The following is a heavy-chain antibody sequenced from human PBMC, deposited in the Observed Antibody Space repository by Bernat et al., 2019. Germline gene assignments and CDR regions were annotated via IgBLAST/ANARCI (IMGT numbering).Heavy chain of an antibody. CDR3: AKGDTIGPMVRGVIRDY. D-gene: IGHD3-10*01. V-gene: IGHV3-23*04. Sequence: EVQLVESGGGLVQPGGSLRLSCAASGFTFSSYAMSWVRQAPGKGLEWVSAISGSGGSTYYADSVKGRFTISRDNSKNTLYLQMNSLRAEDTAVYYCAKGDTIGPMVRGVIRDYWGQGTLVTVSS. CDR1: GFTFSSYA. CDR2: ISGSGGST. J-gene: IGHJ4*02.